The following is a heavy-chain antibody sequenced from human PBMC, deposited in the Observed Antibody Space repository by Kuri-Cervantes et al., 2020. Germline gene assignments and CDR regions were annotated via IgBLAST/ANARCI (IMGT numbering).Heavy chain of an antibody. V-gene: IGHV3-21*01. CDR3: ARGIVSGSYGELDP. J-gene: IGHJ5*02. CDR2: ISSSSSYI. CDR1: GFTFSSYS. D-gene: IGHD1-26*01. Sequence: GGSLRLSCAASGFTFSSYSMNWVRQAPGKGLEWVSSISSSSSYIYYADSVKGRFTISRDNAKNSLYLQMNSLRDEDTAVYYCARGIVSGSYGELDPWGQGTLVTVSS.